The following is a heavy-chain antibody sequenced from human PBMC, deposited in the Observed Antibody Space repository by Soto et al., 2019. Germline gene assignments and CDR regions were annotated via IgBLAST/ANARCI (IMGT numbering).Heavy chain of an antibody. CDR2: ISAYNGNT. D-gene: IGHD3-22*01. Sequence: AASVKVSCKASGYTFSSYAISWVRQAPGQGLEWMGWISAYNGNTNYAQNFQGRVTMTTDTSTSTAYMELRSLRSDDTAVYYCARDPRVYYDSSGYYWVYWGQGTLVTVSS. CDR1: GYTFSSYA. V-gene: IGHV1-18*01. CDR3: ARDPRVYYDSSGYYWVY. J-gene: IGHJ4*02.